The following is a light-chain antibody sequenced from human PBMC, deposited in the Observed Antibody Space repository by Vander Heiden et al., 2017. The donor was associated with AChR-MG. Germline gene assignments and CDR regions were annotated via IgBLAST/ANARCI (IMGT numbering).Light chain of an antibody. CDR1: QSVSSN. CDR3: QQYNNWPYT. CDR2: GAS. J-gene: IGKJ2*01. V-gene: IGKV3-15*01. Sequence: EIVMTQSPATLSVSPGERATLSCRASQSVSSNLAWYQQKPGQAPRHLIYGASTRATGIPARFSGSGSGTEFTLTISSLQYEDFAVYYCQQYNNWPYTFGQGTKLEIK.